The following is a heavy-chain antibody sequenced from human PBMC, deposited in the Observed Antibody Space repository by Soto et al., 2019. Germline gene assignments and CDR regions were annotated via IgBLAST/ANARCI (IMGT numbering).Heavy chain of an antibody. V-gene: IGHV3-21*01. CDR3: ARAVNYDILTGYYFNYGLDV. CDR2: ISSSSSYI. Sequence: GGSLILSCGASGFTFSSYIMNLVRQAPGKGLEWVSSISSSSSYIYYADSVKGRFTISRDNAKNSLYLQMNSLRAEDTAVYYCARAVNYDILTGYYFNYGLDVRGQGTTVTVSS. J-gene: IGHJ6*02. D-gene: IGHD3-9*01. CDR1: GFTFSSYI.